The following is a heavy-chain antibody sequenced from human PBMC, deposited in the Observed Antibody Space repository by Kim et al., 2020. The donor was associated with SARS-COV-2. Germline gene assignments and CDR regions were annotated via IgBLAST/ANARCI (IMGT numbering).Heavy chain of an antibody. D-gene: IGHD3-3*01. Sequence: VKGRFTISRDNSKNTLYLQMNSLRAEDTAVYYCAKDSRSYYDFWSGYHVYWGQGTLVTVSA. J-gene: IGHJ4*02. CDR3: AKDSRSYYDFWSGYHVY. V-gene: IGHV3-23*01.